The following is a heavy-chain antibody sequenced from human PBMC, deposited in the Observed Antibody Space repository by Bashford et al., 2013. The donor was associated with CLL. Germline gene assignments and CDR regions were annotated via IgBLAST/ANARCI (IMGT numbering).Heavy chain of an antibody. D-gene: IGHD3-10*01. CDR1: GYTFTSYY. J-gene: IGHJ6*02. V-gene: IGHV1-46*03. CDR2: INPSGGST. CDR3: GRVAFGSYGMDV. Sequence: ASVKVSCKASGYTFTSYYMHWVRQAPGQGLEWMGKINPSGGSTTYAQKFQGRVTMTRDTSTSTVYMEVNSLRSEDTAVYYCGRVAFGSYGMDVWGQGTTVTVSS.